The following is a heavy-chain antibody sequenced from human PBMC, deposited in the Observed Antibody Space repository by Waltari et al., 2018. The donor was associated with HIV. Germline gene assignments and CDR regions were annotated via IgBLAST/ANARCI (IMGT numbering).Heavy chain of an antibody. CDR1: GFTFSSYS. J-gene: IGHJ4*02. V-gene: IGHV3-48*02. CDR2: ISSSSSTI. Sequence: EVQLVESGGGLVQPGGSLRLSCAASGFTFSSYSMNWVRQAPGKGLEWGSYISSSSSTIYNADSVKGRFTISRDNAKNSLYLQMNSLRDEDTAVYYCARGKATEAGLDYWGQGTLVTVSS. CDR3: ARGKATEAGLDY. D-gene: IGHD1-26*01.